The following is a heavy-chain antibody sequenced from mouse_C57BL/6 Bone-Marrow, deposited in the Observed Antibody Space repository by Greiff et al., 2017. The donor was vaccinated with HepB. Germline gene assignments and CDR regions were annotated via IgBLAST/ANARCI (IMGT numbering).Heavy chain of an antibody. CDR1: GYSITSGYY. Sequence: EVQRVESGPGLVKPSQSLSLTCSVTGYSITSGYYWNWIRQFPGNKLEWMGYISYDGSNNYNPSLKNRISITRDTSKNQFFLKLNSVTTEDTATYYCARQLRLYAMDYWGQGTSVTVSS. CDR3: ARQLRLYAMDY. J-gene: IGHJ4*01. V-gene: IGHV3-6*01. D-gene: IGHD3-2*02. CDR2: ISYDGSN.